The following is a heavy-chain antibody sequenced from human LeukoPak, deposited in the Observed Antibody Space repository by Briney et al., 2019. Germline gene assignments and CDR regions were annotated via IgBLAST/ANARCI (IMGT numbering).Heavy chain of an antibody. D-gene: IGHD3-3*01. J-gene: IGHJ6*02. V-gene: IGHV3-23*01. CDR2: ISGSGGST. CDR1: GFTFSSYA. CDR3: TTGFGSGYYNPYYYYGMDV. Sequence: SGGSLRLSCAASGFTFSSYAMSWVRQAPGKGLEWVSAISGSGGSTYYADSVKGRFTISRDNSKNTLYLQMNSLKTEDTAVYYCTTGFGSGYYNPYYYYGMDVWGQGTTVTVSS.